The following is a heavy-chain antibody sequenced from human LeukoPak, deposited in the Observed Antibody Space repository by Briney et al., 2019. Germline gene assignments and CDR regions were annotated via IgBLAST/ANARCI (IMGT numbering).Heavy chain of an antibody. J-gene: IGHJ4*02. CDR1: GFTFSSYA. D-gene: IGHD6-13*01. CDR3: AKGSASSRPYYFDY. Sequence: PGESLRLSCGASGFTFSSYAMTRVRQAPGKGLEWVSGITGGGSDTYHADSVKGRFTSSRDNSKNTLYLQMNSLRAEDTALYYCAKGSASSRPYYFDYWGQGILVTVSS. CDR2: ITGGGSDT. V-gene: IGHV3-23*01.